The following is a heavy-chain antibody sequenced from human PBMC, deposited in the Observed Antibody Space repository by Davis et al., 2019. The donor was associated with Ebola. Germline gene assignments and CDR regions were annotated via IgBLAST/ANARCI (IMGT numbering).Heavy chain of an antibody. J-gene: IGHJ6*02. CDR2: INHSGST. D-gene: IGHD2-2*01. CDR1: GGSFSGYY. CDR3: AREEGYCSSMTCHNEEDFYNGLDV. Sequence: MPSETLSLTCAVYGGSFSGYYWSWIRQPPGKGLEWIGAINHSGSTNYNPSLKSRVTISVDTSKNQFSLKLSSVTAEDTAVYYCAREEGYCSSMTCHNEEDFYNGLDVWGQGTTVTVSS. V-gene: IGHV4-34*01.